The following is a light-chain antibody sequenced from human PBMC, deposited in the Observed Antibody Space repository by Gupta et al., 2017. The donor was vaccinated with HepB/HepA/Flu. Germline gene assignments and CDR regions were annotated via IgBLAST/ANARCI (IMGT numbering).Light chain of an antibody. CDR3: QQRSDWPPIT. V-gene: IGKV3-11*01. Sequence: EIVLTQSPATLYLSPGERATLSCRASQSVRSFLAWYKQKPSQAPRLLIYDASNRDTGIPARFGGRGYGKDXTLTISXREQEDFAVYYSQQRSDWPPITFGXGTLLEIK. CDR2: DAS. CDR1: QSVRSF. J-gene: IGKJ5*01.